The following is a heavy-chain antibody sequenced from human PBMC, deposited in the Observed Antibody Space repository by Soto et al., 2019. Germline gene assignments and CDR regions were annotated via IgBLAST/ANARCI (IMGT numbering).Heavy chain of an antibody. Sequence: VKVSCKASGYTFTSYAMHWVRQAPGQRLEWMGWINAGNGNTKYSQKFQGRVTITRDTSASTAYMELSSLRSEDTAVYYCARDFYGDYALDYWGQGTLVTVSS. V-gene: IGHV1-3*01. D-gene: IGHD4-17*01. J-gene: IGHJ4*02. CDR1: GYTFTSYA. CDR3: ARDFYGDYALDY. CDR2: INAGNGNT.